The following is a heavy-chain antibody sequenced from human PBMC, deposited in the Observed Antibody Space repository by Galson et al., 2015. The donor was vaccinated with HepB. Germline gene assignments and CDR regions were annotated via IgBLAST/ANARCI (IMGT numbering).Heavy chain of an antibody. D-gene: IGHD1-26*01. Sequence: SLRLSCASSGFTFSTYSMHWVRQAPRKGLEWLSYITSSSSYTNYADSVKGRFTISRDNGKNSLYLQMNSLRDEDTAVYYCARGIVSGAYIFDYWGLGTLVTVSS. V-gene: IGHV3-48*02. J-gene: IGHJ4*01. CDR3: ARGIVSGAYIFDY. CDR1: GFTFSTYS. CDR2: ITSSSSYT.